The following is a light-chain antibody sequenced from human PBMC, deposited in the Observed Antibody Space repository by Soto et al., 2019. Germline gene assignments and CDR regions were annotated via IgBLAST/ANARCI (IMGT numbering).Light chain of an antibody. CDR1: QSISSN. CDR2: GAS. V-gene: IGKV3-15*01. J-gene: IGKJ4*01. CDR3: QQYNDGPLT. Sequence: EIVMTQSPATLSVSPGEGATLSCRASQSISSNLAWYQQKPGQAPKLLIYGASTRATGFPARFSGSGSGTEFTLTISSLQSEDFAVYYCQQYNDGPLTFGGGTKVDIK.